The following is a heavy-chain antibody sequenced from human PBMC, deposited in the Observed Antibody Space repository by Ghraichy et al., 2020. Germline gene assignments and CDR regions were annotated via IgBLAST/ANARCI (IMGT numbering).Heavy chain of an antibody. CDR3: ARSAPADAMDI. CDR2: IIPIFGTP. CDR1: GAILKTYM. V-gene: IGHV1-69*13. J-gene: IGHJ3*02. Sequence: SVKVSCSAFGAILKTYMINWVRQAPGQGLEWMGGIIPIFGTPKYAQKFRGRVTITADESTGTGYLDLSSLRSDDTAMYYCARSAPADAMDIWGPGTMVIVSS.